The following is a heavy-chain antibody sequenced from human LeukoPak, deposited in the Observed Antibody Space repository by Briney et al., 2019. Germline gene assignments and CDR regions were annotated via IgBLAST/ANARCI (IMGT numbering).Heavy chain of an antibody. Sequence: PGGSLRPSRAASGFTFSSYWMHWVRQAPGKGLVWVSRINSDGSSTSYADSVKGRFTISRDNAKNTLYLQMNSLRAEDTAVYYCARDFNKYYYDSSGTFDYWGQGTLVTVSS. CDR3: ARDFNKYYYDSSGTFDY. CDR1: GFTFSSYW. J-gene: IGHJ4*02. V-gene: IGHV3-74*01. CDR2: INSDGSST. D-gene: IGHD3-22*01.